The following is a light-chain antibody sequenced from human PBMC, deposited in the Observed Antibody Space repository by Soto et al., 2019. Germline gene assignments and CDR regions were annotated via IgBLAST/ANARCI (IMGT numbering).Light chain of an antibody. CDR3: KSYDSSLTYVV. Sequence: QSVLTQPPSVSGAPGQRVTISCTGSTSNIGAGYGVHWYQHLPGTAPKLLMYGNSIRPSGVPDRFSGSKSGTSASLAITGLQADDEADYYCKSYDSSLTYVVFGGGTQLTVL. CDR1: TSNIGAGYG. CDR2: GNS. V-gene: IGLV1-40*01. J-gene: IGLJ2*01.